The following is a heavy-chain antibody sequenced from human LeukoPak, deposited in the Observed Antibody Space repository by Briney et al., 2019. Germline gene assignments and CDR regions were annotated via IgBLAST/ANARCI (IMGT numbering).Heavy chain of an antibody. CDR2: IYYSGST. J-gene: IGHJ4*02. Sequence: SETLSLTCTVSGGSISSYYWSWIRQPPGKGLERIGYIYYSGSTNYNPSLKSRVTISVDTSKNQFSLKLSSVTAADTAVYYCARDQYGYYFDYWGQGTLVTVSS. CDR3: ARDQYGYYFDY. D-gene: IGHD2-2*01. V-gene: IGHV4-59*01. CDR1: GGSISSYY.